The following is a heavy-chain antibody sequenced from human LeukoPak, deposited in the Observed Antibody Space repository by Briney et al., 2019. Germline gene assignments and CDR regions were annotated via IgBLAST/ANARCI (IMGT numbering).Heavy chain of an antibody. J-gene: IGHJ4*02. CDR1: GFTFSSYS. CDR2: ISSSSSYI. D-gene: IGHD6-13*01. Sequence: PGGSLRLSCAASGFTFSSYSMNWVRQAPGKGLEWVSSISSSSSYIYYADSVKGRFTISRDNAKHSLYLQMNSLRAEDTAVYYCARFFEEDSSSWPPDYWGQGTLVTVSS. CDR3: ARFFEEDSSSWPPDY. V-gene: IGHV3-21*01.